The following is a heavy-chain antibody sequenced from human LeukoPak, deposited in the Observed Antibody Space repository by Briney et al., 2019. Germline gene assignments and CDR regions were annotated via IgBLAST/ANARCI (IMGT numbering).Heavy chain of an antibody. CDR1: GGSISSNNW. V-gene: IGHV4-4*02. D-gene: IGHD3-10*01. J-gene: IGHJ4*02. CDR3: ARYGSGSYIDY. Sequence: SETLSLTCAVSGGSISSNNWWRWVRQPPGKGLEWIGEIYHSGSANYNPSLKSRVTISVDKSKNQFSLELTSVTAADTAVYYCARYGSGSYIDYWGQGTLVTVSS. CDR2: IYHSGSA.